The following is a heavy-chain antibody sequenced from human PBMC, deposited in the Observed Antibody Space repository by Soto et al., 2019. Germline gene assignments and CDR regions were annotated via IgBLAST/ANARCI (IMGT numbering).Heavy chain of an antibody. Sequence: QVQLQQSGPGLVKPSQTLSLTCAISGDTVSSSSAAWTCIRQSPSRGLEWLGRTYYRSTWGNDYAISVKSRITINPDTSNNQFSLHLNSVTPEDTAVYYCARQIAATGTSVTFDYWGQGTLVTVSS. CDR1: GDTVSSSSAA. CDR3: ARQIAATGTSVTFDY. D-gene: IGHD6-13*01. J-gene: IGHJ4*02. CDR2: TYYRSTWGN. V-gene: IGHV6-1*01.